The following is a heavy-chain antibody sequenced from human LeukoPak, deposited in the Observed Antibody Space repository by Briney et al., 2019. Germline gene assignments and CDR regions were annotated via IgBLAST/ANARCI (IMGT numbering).Heavy chain of an antibody. CDR3: ARDRDYYDSSAHSVGY. CDR1: GGTFSSYA. J-gene: IGHJ4*02. D-gene: IGHD3-22*01. CDR2: IIPIFGTA. V-gene: IGHV1-69*13. Sequence: APVKVSCKASGGTFSSYAISWVRQAPGQGLEWMGGIIPIFGTANYAQKFQGRVTITADESTSTAYMELSSLRSEDTAVYYCARDRDYYDSSAHSVGYWGQGTLVTVSS.